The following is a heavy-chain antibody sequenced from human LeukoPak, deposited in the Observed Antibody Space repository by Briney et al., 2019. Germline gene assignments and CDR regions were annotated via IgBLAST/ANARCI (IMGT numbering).Heavy chain of an antibody. CDR3: ARGQLLLEGYFYYMDV. J-gene: IGHJ6*03. D-gene: IGHD1-26*01. V-gene: IGHV3-30*01. Sequence: PGRSLRLSCAPSGFTFSSYPILWVRQARGEGLEWVADVSDDGNKKFDADFVKGRFTISRDNSKNTLYLQMNSLRGEDTAVYYCARGQLLLEGYFYYMDVWGKGTTVTVSS. CDR1: GFTFSSYP. CDR2: VSDDGNKK.